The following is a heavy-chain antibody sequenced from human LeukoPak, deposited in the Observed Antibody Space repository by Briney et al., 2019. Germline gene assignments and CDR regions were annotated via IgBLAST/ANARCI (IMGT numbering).Heavy chain of an antibody. CDR1: GYTFTGSF. V-gene: IGHV1-2*02. J-gene: IGHJ6*02. CDR2: LNLNSGGP. Sequence: ASVKVSCKASGYTFTGSFRHWGRQALGQGFRGLGWLNLNSGGPNYAQKFQGRVTMTRDTSISTAYMELSRLRSDDTAVYYCARERGYSSSPRSDYYYYYGMDVWGQGTTVTVSS. CDR3: ARERGYSSSPRSDYYYYYGMDV. D-gene: IGHD6-6*01.